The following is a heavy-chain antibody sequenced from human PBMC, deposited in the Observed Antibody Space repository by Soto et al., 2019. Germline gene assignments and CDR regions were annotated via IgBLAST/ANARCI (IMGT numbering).Heavy chain of an antibody. V-gene: IGHV3-30*18. J-gene: IGHJ4*02. D-gene: IGHD1-26*01. CDR3: AKDLEGAALFDY. CDR1: GFTFSSYG. CDR2: ISYDGSNK. Sequence: GGSLRLSCAASGFTFSSYGMHWVRQAPGKGLEWVAVISYDGSNKYYADSVKGRFTISRDNSKNTLYLQMNSLRAEDTAVYYCAKDLEGAALFDYWGQGTLVTVSS.